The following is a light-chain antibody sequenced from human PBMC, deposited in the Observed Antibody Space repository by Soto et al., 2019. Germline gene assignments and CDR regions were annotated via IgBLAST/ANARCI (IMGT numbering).Light chain of an antibody. CDR3: HQYGVSPGT. J-gene: IGKJ1*01. V-gene: IGKV3-20*01. CDR1: QTVRNNY. CDR2: DSS. Sequence: EFVLTQSPGTLSLSPGERATLSCRASQTVRNNYLAWYQQKPGQAPRLLIYDSSSRATGVPDRFSGSGSGTDFTLTISRLEPEDFAVYYCHQYGVSPGTLGQGTKVDIK.